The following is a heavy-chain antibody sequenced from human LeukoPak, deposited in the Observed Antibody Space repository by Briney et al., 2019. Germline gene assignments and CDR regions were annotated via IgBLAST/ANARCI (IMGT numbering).Heavy chain of an antibody. D-gene: IGHD4-17*01. CDR1: GGSISSSSYY. CDR2: IYYSGNT. J-gene: IGHJ4*02. V-gene: IGHV4-39*01. CDR3: ARQLSGGDYDYFDY. Sequence: PSETLSLTCTVSGGSISSSSYYWGWIRQPPGKGLEWIGSIYYSGNTYYNPSLKSRVTISVDTSKNQLSLKLSSVTAADTAVYYCARQLSGGDYDYFDYWGQGTLVTVSS.